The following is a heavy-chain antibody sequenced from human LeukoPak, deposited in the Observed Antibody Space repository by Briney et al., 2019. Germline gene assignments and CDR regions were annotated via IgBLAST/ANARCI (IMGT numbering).Heavy chain of an antibody. V-gene: IGHV4-39*07. CDR2: INHSGST. D-gene: IGHD2-21*02. CDR1: GGSISSSSYS. J-gene: IGHJ6*03. CDR3: ARVYVSGCGGDCYSRGWGYYYYYMDV. Sequence: KPSETLSLTCTVSGGSISSSSYSWGWIRQPPGKGLEWIGEINHSGSTNYNPSLKSRVTISVDTSKNQFSLKLSSVTAADTAVYYCARVYVSGCGGDCYSRGWGYYYYYMDVWGKGTTVTVSS.